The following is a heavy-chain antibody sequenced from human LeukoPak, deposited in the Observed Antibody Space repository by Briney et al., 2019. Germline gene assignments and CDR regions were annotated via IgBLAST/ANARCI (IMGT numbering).Heavy chain of an antibody. Sequence: ASVKVSCKASGYTFTGYYMHWVRQAPGQGLEWMGWINPNSGGTNYAQKFQGRVTMTRDTSISTAYMELSSLRSEDTAVYYCARGSRRRGYCSGGSCYGAYYYYYMDVWGKGTTVTISS. V-gene: IGHV1-2*02. CDR2: INPNSGGT. J-gene: IGHJ6*03. D-gene: IGHD2-15*01. CDR1: GYTFTGYY. CDR3: ARGSRRRGYCSGGSCYGAYYYYYMDV.